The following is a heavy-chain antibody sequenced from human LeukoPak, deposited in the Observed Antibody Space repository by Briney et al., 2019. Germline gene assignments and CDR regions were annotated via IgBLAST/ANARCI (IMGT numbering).Heavy chain of an antibody. CDR2: VNWNGGST. CDR3: ARAYCGGDCYSVGYYYYYMDV. CDR1: GFTLDEYG. Sequence: PAGSLRLSCAPSGFTLDEYGMSWVRQAPGKGLDWVAGVNWNGGSTGYADSVKGRFTISRDNAKNSLYLQMNSLRAEDTALYYCARAYCGGDCYSVGYYYYYMDVWGKGTTVTVSS. J-gene: IGHJ6*03. V-gene: IGHV3-20*04. D-gene: IGHD2-21*02.